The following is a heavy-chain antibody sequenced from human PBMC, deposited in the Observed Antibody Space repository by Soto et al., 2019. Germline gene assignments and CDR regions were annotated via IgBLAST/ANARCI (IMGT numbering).Heavy chain of an antibody. J-gene: IGHJ6*02. D-gene: IGHD3-10*01. CDR2: INHSGST. Sequence: SETLSLTCAVYGGSFSGYYWSWIRQPPGKGLEWIGEINHSGSTNYNPSLKSRVSISVDTFKNQFSLKLSSVTAADTAVYYCARGEGGTMVRGVIVGMDVWGQGTTVTVSS. CDR3: ARGEGGTMVRGVIVGMDV. V-gene: IGHV4-34*01. CDR1: GGSFSGYY.